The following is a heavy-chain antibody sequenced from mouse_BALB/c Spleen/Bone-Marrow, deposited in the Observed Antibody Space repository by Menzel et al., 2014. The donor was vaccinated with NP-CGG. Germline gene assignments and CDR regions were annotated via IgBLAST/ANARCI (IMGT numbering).Heavy chain of an antibody. CDR2: ISSGSSTI. CDR3: ARGGKGYAMDY. V-gene: IGHV5-17*02. J-gene: IGHJ4*01. D-gene: IGHD1-1*02. Sequence: DVMLVESGGGLVQPGGSRKLSCAASGFTFSSFGMHWVRQAPEKGLEWVAYISSGSSTIYYADTVKGRFTISRDNPKNTLFLQMTSLRSGDTAMYYCARGGKGYAMDYWGQGTSVTVTS. CDR1: GFTFSSFG.